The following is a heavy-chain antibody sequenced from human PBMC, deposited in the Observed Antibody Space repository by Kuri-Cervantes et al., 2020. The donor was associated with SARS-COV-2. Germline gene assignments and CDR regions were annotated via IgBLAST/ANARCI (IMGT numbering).Heavy chain of an antibody. CDR2: ISGSGDDT. CDR3: AKGGSILATINRWASS. D-gene: IGHD5-12*01. V-gene: IGHV3-23*01. J-gene: IGHJ5*02. Sequence: ETLSLTCAASGFTFSSYAMHWVRQAPGKGLEWVSSISGSGDDTHYADSVKGRFTISRDNSKNTLYLQMNSLRAEDTAVYYCAKGGSILATINRWASSWGQGTLVTVSS. CDR1: GFTFSSYA.